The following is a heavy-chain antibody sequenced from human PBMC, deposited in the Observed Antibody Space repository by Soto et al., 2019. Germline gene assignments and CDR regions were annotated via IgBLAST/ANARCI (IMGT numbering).Heavy chain of an antibody. J-gene: IGHJ4*02. CDR1: GFTFSSDA. D-gene: IGHD3-22*01. CDR3: AKDLRITMIVVVARVDY. V-gene: IGHV3-23*01. CDR2: ISGSGGST. Sequence: VGSLRLSCAASGFTFSSDAMSWFRQAPVQGLEWVSAISGSGGSTYCADSVKGRFTISRDNSKNTLYLQMNSLRAEATAVYNCAKDLRITMIVVVARVDYWGQATLVTVSS.